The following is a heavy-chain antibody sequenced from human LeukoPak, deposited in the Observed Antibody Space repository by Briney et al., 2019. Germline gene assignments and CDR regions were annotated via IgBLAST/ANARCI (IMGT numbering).Heavy chain of an antibody. CDR1: GFIFGSYE. Sequence: GGSLRLSCVASGFIFGSYEMHWVRQAPGKGLEWVSYITSSRSTLNYADSVKGRFTISRDNAKNSLDLQMNSLRDEDTAVYYCARPSRSTGPAYWGQGTLVTVSS. CDR3: ARPSRSTGPAY. V-gene: IGHV3-48*02. D-gene: IGHD2-2*01. J-gene: IGHJ4*02. CDR2: ITSSRSTL.